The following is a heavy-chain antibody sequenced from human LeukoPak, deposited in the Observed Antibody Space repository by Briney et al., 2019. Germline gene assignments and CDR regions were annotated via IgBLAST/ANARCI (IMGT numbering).Heavy chain of an antibody. CDR3: ARDNPSGTDY. V-gene: IGHV3-53*01. CDR2: IYSGDIT. D-gene: IGHD1-26*01. Sequence: GGSLRLSCAASGLTVSSNYMSWVRQAPGKGLEWVSVIYSGDITHYADSVKGRFTISRDNSKNTLYLQMNSLRAEDTAVYYCARDNPSGTDYWGQGTLVTVSS. J-gene: IGHJ4*02. CDR1: GLTVSSNY.